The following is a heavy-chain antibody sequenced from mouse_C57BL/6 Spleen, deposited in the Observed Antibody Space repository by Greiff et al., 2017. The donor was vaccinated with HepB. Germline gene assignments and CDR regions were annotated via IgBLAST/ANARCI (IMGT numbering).Heavy chain of an antibody. J-gene: IGHJ2*01. CDR3: ARGDGYYPDY. D-gene: IGHD2-3*01. V-gene: IGHV1-50*01. Sequence: VKLQQPGAELVKPGASVKLSCKASGYTFTSYWMQWVKQRPGQGLEWIGEIDTSDSYTNYNQKFKGKATLTVDTSSSTAYMQLSSLTSEDSAVYYCARGDGYYPDYWGQGTTLTVSS. CDR1: GYTFTSYW. CDR2: IDTSDSYT.